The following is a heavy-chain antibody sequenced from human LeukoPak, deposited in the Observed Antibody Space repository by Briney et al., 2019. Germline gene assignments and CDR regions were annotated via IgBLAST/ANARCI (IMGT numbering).Heavy chain of an antibody. CDR2: INPNSGGT. J-gene: IGHJ3*02. CDR3: AREGVGTTVKAFDI. Sequence: ASVKVSCKASGYIFTGYYMHWVRQAPGQGLEWMGWINPNSGGTNYEQKFQGRVTITRDTSIMTAYMELSRLTSDDTAFYYCAREGVGTTVKAFDIWGQATMVTVSS. D-gene: IGHD4-17*01. V-gene: IGHV1-2*02. CDR1: GYIFTGYY.